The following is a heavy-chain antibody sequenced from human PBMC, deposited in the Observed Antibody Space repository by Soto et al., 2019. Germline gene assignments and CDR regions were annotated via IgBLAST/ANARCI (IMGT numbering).Heavy chain of an antibody. J-gene: IGHJ4*02. D-gene: IGHD3-10*01. V-gene: IGHV1-18*01. CDR1: GYTFITYF. Sequence: VAAVKVSCKASGYTFITYFLSWVRPAPGQGFAWMGWISTFNGNTNYAQKFQGRVTMTTDTSTSTAYMELRSLGSDDTAVYYCARGGEKFDYWGQGALVTVS. CDR3: ARGGEKFDY. CDR2: ISTFNGNT.